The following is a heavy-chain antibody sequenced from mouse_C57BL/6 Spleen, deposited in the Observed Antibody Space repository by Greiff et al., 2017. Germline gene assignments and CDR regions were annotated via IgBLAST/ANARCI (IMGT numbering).Heavy chain of an antibody. CDR2: IDPENGDT. CDR1: GFNIKDDY. CDR3: TMAYYSNYFDY. J-gene: IGHJ2*01. V-gene: IGHV14-4*01. Sequence: VQLQQSGAELVRPGASVKLSCTASGFNIKDDYMHWVKQRPEQGLAWIGWIDPENGDTEYASKFQGKATLTADTSSNTAYLQLSSLTSDDTAFYYLTMAYYSNYFDYWGQGTTLTVSS. D-gene: IGHD2-5*01.